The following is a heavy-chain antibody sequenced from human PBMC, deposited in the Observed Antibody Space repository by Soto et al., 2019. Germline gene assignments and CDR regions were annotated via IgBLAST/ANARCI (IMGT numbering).Heavy chain of an antibody. Sequence: GGSLRLSCAASGFTFSSYGMHWVRQAPGKGLEWVAVISYDASNKYYADSVKGRFTISRDNSKKTMYLQMSSLRAEDTAVYYCARPFSSGWYGDFDFWGQGTLV. J-gene: IGHJ4*02. D-gene: IGHD6-19*01. CDR2: ISYDASNK. CDR3: ARPFSSGWYGDFDF. V-gene: IGHV3-30*19. CDR1: GFTFSSYG.